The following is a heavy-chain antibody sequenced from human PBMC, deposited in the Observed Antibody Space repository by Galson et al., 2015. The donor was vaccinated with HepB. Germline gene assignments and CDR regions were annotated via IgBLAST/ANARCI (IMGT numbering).Heavy chain of an antibody. CDR2: IGSKANSYAT. CDR3: TRLGDLSGYSSL. CDR1: GFTFSGSA. D-gene: IGHD6-13*01. J-gene: IGHJ4*02. V-gene: IGHV3-73*01. Sequence: SLRLSCAASGFTFSGSAMHWVRQASGRGLEWVGRIGSKANSYATAYAASVKGRFTISRDDSRNTAYMQMNSLKTEDTAVYYCTRLGDLSGYSSLWGQGTLVTVSS.